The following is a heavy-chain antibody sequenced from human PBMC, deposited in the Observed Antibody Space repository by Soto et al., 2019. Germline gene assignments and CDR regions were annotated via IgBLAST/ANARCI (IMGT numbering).Heavy chain of an antibody. D-gene: IGHD3-10*01. Sequence: SVNVSCKASGDTFTFYSINWVRQAPGLGLEWMGRINPILSMSNYAQRFQGRVTMTADKSTSTAYMELSSLRSEDTAIYYCASSYGSGYRAFDYWGQGALVTVSS. CDR1: GDTFTFYS. CDR3: ASSYGSGYRAFDY. CDR2: INPILSMS. V-gene: IGHV1-69*02. J-gene: IGHJ4*02.